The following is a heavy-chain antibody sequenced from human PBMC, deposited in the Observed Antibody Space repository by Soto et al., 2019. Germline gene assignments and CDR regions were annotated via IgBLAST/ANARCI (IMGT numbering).Heavy chain of an antibody. CDR2: IHTGGTT. J-gene: IGHJ4*02. Sequence: SETLSRTCTVSGGSISCFYWNWFRQPAGKGLEWIGRIHTGGTTNYKPSLRSRVTMSVDTSKNQFSLKLTSVTAADTAVYYCARISGGPIRWGQGTQVTVSS. CDR1: GGSISCFY. CDR3: ARISGGPIR. V-gene: IGHV4-4*07.